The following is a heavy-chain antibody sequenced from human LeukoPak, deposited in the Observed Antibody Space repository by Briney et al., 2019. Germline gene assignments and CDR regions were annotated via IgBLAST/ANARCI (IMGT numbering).Heavy chain of an antibody. J-gene: IGHJ5*02. V-gene: IGHV1-2*06. CDR3: ARDVDIVVRNWFDP. CDR1: GYTFTGYY. D-gene: IGHD2-2*03. Sequence: ASVKVSCKASGYTFTGYYMHWVRQAPGQGLEWVGRISPNSGGTNYAQKFQGRVTMTRDTSISTAYMELSRLRSDDTAVYYCARDVDIVVRNWFDPWGQGTLVTVSS. CDR2: ISPNSGGT.